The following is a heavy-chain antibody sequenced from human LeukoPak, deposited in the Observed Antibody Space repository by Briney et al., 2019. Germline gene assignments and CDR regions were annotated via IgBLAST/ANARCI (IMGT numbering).Heavy chain of an antibody. Sequence: QPGGSLRLSCAASGFTFSSYWMSWVRQAPGKGLEWVANINQGGSEEYYVDSVKGRFTISRDNAKNSLYLQMNSLRAEDTAVYYCARGRYSSGWYGYFDYWGQRALVTVSS. V-gene: IGHV3-7*04. CDR2: INQGGSEE. D-gene: IGHD6-19*01. J-gene: IGHJ4*02. CDR1: GFTFSSYW. CDR3: ARGRYSSGWYGYFDY.